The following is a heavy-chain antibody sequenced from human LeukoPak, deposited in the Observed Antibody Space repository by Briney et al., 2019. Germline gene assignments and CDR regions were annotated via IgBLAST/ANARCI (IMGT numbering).Heavy chain of an antibody. Sequence: GGSLRLSCAASGFTFSSYGMHWVRQAPGKGLEWVAFTRYDGSNKYYADSVKGRFTISRDNSKNTLYLQMNSLRAEDTAVYYCAKDSSGYSLDYWGQGTLVTVSS. D-gene: IGHD3-22*01. CDR2: TRYDGSNK. V-gene: IGHV3-30*02. J-gene: IGHJ4*02. CDR3: AKDSSGYSLDY. CDR1: GFTFSSYG.